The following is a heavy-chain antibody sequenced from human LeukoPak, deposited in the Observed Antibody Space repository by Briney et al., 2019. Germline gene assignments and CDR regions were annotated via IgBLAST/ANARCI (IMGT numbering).Heavy chain of an antibody. D-gene: IGHD1-1*01. V-gene: IGHV3-23*01. CDR3: AKVVNWSIDY. CDR1: GFTFSSYA. CDR2: ISGSGGST. J-gene: IGHJ4*02. Sequence: GGFLRLSCAASGFTFSSYAMSWVRQAPGKGLEWVSAISGSGGSTYYADSVKGRFTISRDNSKNTLFLQMNSLRAEDTAVYYCAKVVNWSIDYWGQGTLVTVSS.